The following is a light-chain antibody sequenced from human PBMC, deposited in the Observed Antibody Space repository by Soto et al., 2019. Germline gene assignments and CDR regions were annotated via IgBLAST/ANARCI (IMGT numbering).Light chain of an antibody. CDR3: ATWDDSLNGRV. CDR2: SSD. Sequence: QSVLTQPPSASGAPGQTISISCSGSSTNIGSRPVNWYQQLPGTAPKILIYSSDQRPSGVPDRFSGSKSGTSASLAISGLQSEDEAVYYCATWDDSLNGRVFGGGTQLTVL. V-gene: IGLV1-44*01. CDR1: STNIGSRP. J-gene: IGLJ7*01.